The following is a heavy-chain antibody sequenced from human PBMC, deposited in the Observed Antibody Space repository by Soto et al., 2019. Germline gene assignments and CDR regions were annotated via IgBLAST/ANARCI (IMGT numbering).Heavy chain of an antibody. V-gene: IGHV1-18*01. CDR3: ARDAPPQEVRFLEWHNYDYNGMDV. J-gene: IGHJ6*02. CDR1: GYSFTAYG. D-gene: IGHD3-3*01. CDR2: ISCYNGKT. Sequence: QVQVVQSGDEVKETGAAVRVSCKTSGYSFTAYGISWVRQAPGQGLEWMGWISCYNGKTKYAQKVQSRVTMTTDTSTSTAYMEVRSMGSDEPAIYYCARDAPPQEVRFLEWHNYDYNGMDVWGQGTTVTVSS.